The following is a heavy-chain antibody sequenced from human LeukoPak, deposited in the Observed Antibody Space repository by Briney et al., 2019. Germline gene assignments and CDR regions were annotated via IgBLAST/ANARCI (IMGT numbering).Heavy chain of an antibody. CDR3: AKTYYDSSGYYYGGYYFDY. D-gene: IGHD3-22*01. V-gene: IGHV3-23*01. J-gene: IGHJ4*02. Sequence: GGSLRLSCLASGFTFSSYAMDWVRQAPGQGLQRVSAVGTSADTYYADSVRGRFTISRDNSKNTLYLQMNSLRAEDTAVYYCAKTYYDSSGYYYGGYYFDYWGQGTLVTVSS. CDR1: GFTFSSYA. CDR2: VGTSADT.